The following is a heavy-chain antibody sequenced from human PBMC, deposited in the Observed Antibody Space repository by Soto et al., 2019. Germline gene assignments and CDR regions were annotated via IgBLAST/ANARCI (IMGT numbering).Heavy chain of an antibody. D-gene: IGHD5-12*01. Sequence: APVKLSCKASGYSMSSYGVSCVRQDPGQGLEWMGWISAYNGNTNYAQKLQGRVTMTTDTSTSTAYMELRSLRSDDTAVYYCARVEYSGYHSGPDWRQGTLVPVSS. CDR2: ISAYNGNT. V-gene: IGHV1-18*01. CDR1: GYSMSSYG. J-gene: IGHJ4*02. CDR3: ARVEYSGYHSGPD.